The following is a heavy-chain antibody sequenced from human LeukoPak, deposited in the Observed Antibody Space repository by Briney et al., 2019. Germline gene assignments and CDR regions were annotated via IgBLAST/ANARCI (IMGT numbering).Heavy chain of an antibody. CDR1: GFTFSSYW. Sequence: GGSLRLSCAASGFTFSSYWMSWVRQAPGKGLEWVANIKQDGSEKYYVDSVKGRFTISRDNSKNTLYLQMNNLRAEDTAVYYCARDATPLFGLNWFDPWGQGTLVTVSS. D-gene: IGHD2-15*01. J-gene: IGHJ5*02. CDR2: IKQDGSEK. CDR3: ARDATPLFGLNWFDP. V-gene: IGHV3-7*01.